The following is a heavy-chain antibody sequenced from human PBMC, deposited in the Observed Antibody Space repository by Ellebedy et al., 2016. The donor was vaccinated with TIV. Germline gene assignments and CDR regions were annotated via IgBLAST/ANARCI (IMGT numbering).Heavy chain of an antibody. Sequence: SQTLSLTCAISGDSVSSNSPTWSWIRQSPSRGLEWLGRTYYRSKWYYEYAVSVYSRITINPDTSKNQFSLQLNSVTPEDTAVYYCARYNSGWKIFDYWGQGTLVTVSS. CDR3: ARYNSGWKIFDY. J-gene: IGHJ4*02. CDR1: GDSVSSNSPT. V-gene: IGHV6-1*01. CDR2: TYYRSKWYY. D-gene: IGHD6-19*01.